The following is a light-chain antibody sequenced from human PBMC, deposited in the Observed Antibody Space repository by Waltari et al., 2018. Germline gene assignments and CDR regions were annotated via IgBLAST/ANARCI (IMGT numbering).Light chain of an antibody. Sequence: QSVLTQPPSASGTPGQGVTISCSGGASNIGNNVVNWYQQVPGKAPKLLIYRSDGRPAGVPDLFSGSKSGTSASLAISGLQSEDEADYYCAAWDDSLNGRWVFGGGTKVTVL. CDR3: AAWDDSLNGRWV. V-gene: IGLV1-44*01. CDR1: ASNIGNNV. J-gene: IGLJ3*02. CDR2: RSD.